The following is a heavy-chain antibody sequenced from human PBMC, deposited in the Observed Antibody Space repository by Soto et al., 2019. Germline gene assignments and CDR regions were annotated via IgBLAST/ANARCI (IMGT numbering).Heavy chain of an antibody. J-gene: IGHJ4*02. Sequence: ASVKVSCKASGYTFTSYYMHWVRQAPGQGLEWMGIINPSGGSTSYAQKFQGRVTMTRDTSTSTVYMELSSLRSEDTAVYYCARGGYYDSSGYFNFDYWGQGTLVTVSS. CDR3: ARGGYYDSSGYFNFDY. V-gene: IGHV1-46*01. D-gene: IGHD3-22*01. CDR2: INPSGGST. CDR1: GYTFTSYY.